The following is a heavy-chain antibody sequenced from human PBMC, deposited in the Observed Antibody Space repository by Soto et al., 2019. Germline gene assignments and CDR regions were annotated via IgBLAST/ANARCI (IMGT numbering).Heavy chain of an antibody. V-gene: IGHV1-69*13. Sequence: SVKVSCKASGGTFSSYAISWVRQAPGQGLEWMGGIIPIFGTANYAQKFQGRVTITADESTSTAYMELSSLRSEDTTVYYCARWVRDYGSGSYYNGYYFDYWGQGTLVTVSS. D-gene: IGHD3-10*01. CDR1: GGTFSSYA. CDR3: ARWVRDYGSGSYYNGYYFDY. CDR2: IIPIFGTA. J-gene: IGHJ4*02.